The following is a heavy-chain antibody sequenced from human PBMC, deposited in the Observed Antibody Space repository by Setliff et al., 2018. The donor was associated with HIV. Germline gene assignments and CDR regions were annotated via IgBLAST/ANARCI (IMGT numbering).Heavy chain of an antibody. CDR3: ARGWIYYDFKGNSRYWGYLDQ. Sequence: ASVKVSCKASGYTLVSYGLNWVRQAPGQGLEWLGWISPYNDITNYARKFQGRVTITTDTSTKTSSMELRSLRSDDTAVYYCARGWIYYDFKGNSRYWGYLDQWGQGTLVTVSS. J-gene: IGHJ4*02. CDR1: GYTLVSYG. V-gene: IGHV1-18*01. D-gene: IGHD3-16*01. CDR2: ISPYNDIT.